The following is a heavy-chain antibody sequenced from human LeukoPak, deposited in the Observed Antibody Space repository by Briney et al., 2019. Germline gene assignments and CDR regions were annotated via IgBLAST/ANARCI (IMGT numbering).Heavy chain of an antibody. CDR3: ASKYYDFWSALAYFDY. CDR2: IYYSGST. J-gene: IGHJ4*02. D-gene: IGHD3-3*01. CDR1: GGSISSSSYY. V-gene: IGHV4-39*07. Sequence: SETLSLTCTVSGGSISSSSYYWGWIRQPPGKGLEWIGSIYYSGSTNYNPSLKSRVTISVDTSKNQFSLKLSSVTAADTAVYYCASKYYDFWSALAYFDYWGQGTLVTVSS.